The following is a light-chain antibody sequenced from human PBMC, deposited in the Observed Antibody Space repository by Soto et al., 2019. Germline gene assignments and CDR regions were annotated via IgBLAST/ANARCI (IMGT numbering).Light chain of an antibody. Sequence: DIQMTQSPSSLSASIGDRVIITCRASHSISIYLNWYYQRAGKAPKLLIYGAFNLQSGVPSRFSGSGSGTGFTLTINSWHPEDFGTYYCQQSYTSPLTFGGGTKVEIK. J-gene: IGKJ4*01. V-gene: IGKV1-39*01. CDR2: GAF. CDR3: QQSYTSPLT. CDR1: HSISIY.